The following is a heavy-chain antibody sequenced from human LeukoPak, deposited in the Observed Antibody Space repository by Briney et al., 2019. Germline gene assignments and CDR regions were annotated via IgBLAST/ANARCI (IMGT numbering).Heavy chain of an antibody. CDR3: ARGPPDSSRGYYYNY. CDR1: GGSFSGYY. Sequence: PSETLSLTCGVYGGSFSGYYWTWIRQSPGKGLEWIGEINHSGSTKYNPSLESRVTISVDTSKNQFSLKLTSVTAADTAVYYCARGPPDSSRGYYYNYWGQGTLVTVSS. CDR2: INHSGST. D-gene: IGHD6-13*01. V-gene: IGHV4-34*01. J-gene: IGHJ4*02.